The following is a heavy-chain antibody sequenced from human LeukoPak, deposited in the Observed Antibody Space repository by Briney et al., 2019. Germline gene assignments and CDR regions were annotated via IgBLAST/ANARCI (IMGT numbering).Heavy chain of an antibody. V-gene: IGHV3-30*02. J-gene: IGHJ4*02. CDR2: IRYDGSNK. D-gene: IGHD5-12*01. CDR3: AKGSYSATSGHFDY. Sequence: SGGSLRLSCAASGFTFSTYAMHWVRQAPGKGLEWVAFIRYDGSNKYYADFVKGRFTISRDSSKNTLYLQMNSLRVEDTAVYYCAKGSYSATSGHFDYWGQGTLVTVSS. CDR1: GFTFSTYA.